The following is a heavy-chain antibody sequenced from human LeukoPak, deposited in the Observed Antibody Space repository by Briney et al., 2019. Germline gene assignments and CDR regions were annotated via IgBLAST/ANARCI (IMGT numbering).Heavy chain of an antibody. D-gene: IGHD5-24*01. J-gene: IGHJ3*02. CDR2: ISHSGTT. CDR3: ARVGAWLQYVGAFDI. Sequence: SETLSLTCTVSGASISSSGSFWGWFRQPPGKGLELLGTISHSGTTYYNPSLKSRVTISVDTSKNQFSLKLSSVTAADTAVYYCARVGAWLQYVGAFDIWGQGTMVTVSS. V-gene: IGHV4-39*07. CDR1: GASISSSGSF.